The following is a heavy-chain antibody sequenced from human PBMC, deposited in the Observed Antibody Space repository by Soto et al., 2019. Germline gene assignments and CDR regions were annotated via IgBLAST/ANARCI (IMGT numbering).Heavy chain of an antibody. V-gene: IGHV4-61*08. Sequence: QVQLQESGPGLVKPSETLSLTCIVSGVYVSNDAYYWSWIRQPPGKGLEWIGYIYHSGSTYYNPSLKSRVTISADTSGNQFSLKVGSVTAADTAVYYCARLGIGWEFPFDYWGQGTLVNVSS. D-gene: IGHD1-26*01. CDR3: ARLGIGWEFPFDY. CDR1: GVYVSNDAYY. J-gene: IGHJ4*02. CDR2: IYHSGST.